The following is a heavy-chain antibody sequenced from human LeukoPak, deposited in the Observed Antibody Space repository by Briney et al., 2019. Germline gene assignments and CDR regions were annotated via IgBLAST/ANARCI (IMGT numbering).Heavy chain of an antibody. J-gene: IGHJ4*02. CDR2: INHSGST. CDR3: ARGRYLTTGGGAAAGFLDY. V-gene: IGHV4-34*01. CDR1: GGSFSGYY. D-gene: IGHD6-13*01. Sequence: SETLSLTCGVSGGSFSGYYWNWIRQSPGKGLEWIGEINHSGSTNYNPSLKSRVTISVDTSQKQFSLRLSSVTAADTAVYYCARGRYLTTGGGAAAGFLDYWGQGTLVTVSS.